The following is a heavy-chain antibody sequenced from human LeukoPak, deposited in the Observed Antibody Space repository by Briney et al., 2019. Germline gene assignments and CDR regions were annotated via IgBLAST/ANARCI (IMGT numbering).Heavy chain of an antibody. CDR3: ARYSRGELVHYFDY. J-gene: IGHJ4*02. D-gene: IGHD1-26*01. CDR1: GGSISSYY. CDR2: IYYSGST. Sequence: SEALSLTCTVSGGSISSYYWSWIRQPPGKGLEWIGYIYYSGSTNYNPSLKSRVTISVDTSKNQFSLKLSSVTAADTAVNYCARYSRGELVHYFDYWGQGTLVTVSS. V-gene: IGHV4-59*08.